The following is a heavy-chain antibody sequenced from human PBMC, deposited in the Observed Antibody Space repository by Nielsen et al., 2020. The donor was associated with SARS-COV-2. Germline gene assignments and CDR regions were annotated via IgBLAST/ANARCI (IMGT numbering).Heavy chain of an antibody. Sequence: SETLSLTCSVSVGSRSTYYWSWIRQPPGKGLEWIGCIYFSGTTKYNPSLRSRVTISVDTSQNQFSLKLSSATAADTALYYCARSGYSYGPLDAFDIWGQGTVVTVSS. V-gene: IGHV4-59*01. CDR2: IYFSGTT. D-gene: IGHD5-12*01. CDR3: ARSGYSYGPLDAFDI. J-gene: IGHJ3*02. CDR1: VGSRSTYY.